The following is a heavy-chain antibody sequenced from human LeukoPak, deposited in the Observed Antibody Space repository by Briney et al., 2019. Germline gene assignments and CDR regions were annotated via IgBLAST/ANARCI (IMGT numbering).Heavy chain of an antibody. CDR3: ARRGVSGSWYFFDY. V-gene: IGHV4-59*01. D-gene: IGHD6-13*01. CDR1: GASISTYY. CDR2: IYHTGST. J-gene: IGHJ4*02. Sequence: SETLSLTCTVSGASISTYYWSWIRQPPGKGLEWIGYIYHTGSTNLHPSLKSRVTISVDTSKNQFSLKLSSVTAADTAVYYCARRGVSGSWYFFDYWGQGTLITVSS.